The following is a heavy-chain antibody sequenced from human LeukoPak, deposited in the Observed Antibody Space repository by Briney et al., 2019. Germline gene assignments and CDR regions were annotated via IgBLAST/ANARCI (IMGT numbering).Heavy chain of an antibody. CDR3: ARKIASAGTAGFDF. CDR1: GGSISSYY. J-gene: IGHJ4*02. V-gene: IGHV4-4*07. D-gene: IGHD6-13*01. Sequence: SETLSLTCTVSGGSISSYYWSWIRQPAGKGLEWIGRIYSTGSTNYNPSLKSRVTMSVDTSKNQFSLRLRSVTAADTAVYYCARKIASAGTAGFDFWGQGALVTVSS. CDR2: IYSTGST.